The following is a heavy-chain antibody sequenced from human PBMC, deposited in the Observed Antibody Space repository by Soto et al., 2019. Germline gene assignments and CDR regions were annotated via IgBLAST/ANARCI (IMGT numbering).Heavy chain of an antibody. V-gene: IGHV1-69*02. CDR2: IIPILGIA. Sequence: QVQLVQSGAEVKKPGSSVKVSCKASGGTFSSYTISWVRQAPGQGLEWMGRIIPILGIANYAQKFQGRVTITADKSTSTVYMELSSLRSEDTAVYYCARSIAAGAFDIWGQGTMVTVSS. D-gene: IGHD6-13*01. CDR3: ARSIAAGAFDI. J-gene: IGHJ3*02. CDR1: GGTFSSYT.